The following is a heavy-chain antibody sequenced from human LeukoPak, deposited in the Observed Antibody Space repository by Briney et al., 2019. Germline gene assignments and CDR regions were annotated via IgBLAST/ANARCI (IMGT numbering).Heavy chain of an antibody. CDR1: GFTLSSYA. Sequence: GGSLRLSCAASGFTLSSYAMSWVRQAPGKGLEWVAAMSDTGNTYHAESVRGRSTISRDSSRNTLFLQMNRLRPEDAAIYYCARAPVTTCRGTFCYPFDYWGLGTLVTVSS. D-gene: IGHD1-1*01. J-gene: IGHJ4*02. CDR2: MSDTGNT. V-gene: IGHV3-23*01. CDR3: ARAPVTTCRGTFCYPFDY.